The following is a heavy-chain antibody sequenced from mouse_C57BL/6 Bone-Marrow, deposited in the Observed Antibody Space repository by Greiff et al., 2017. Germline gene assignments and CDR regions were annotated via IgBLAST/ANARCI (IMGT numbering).Heavy chain of an antibody. J-gene: IGHJ2*01. CDR3: ARSGPLGRSFDY. Sequence: QVQLQQPGAELVKPGASVKMSCKASGYTFTSYWITWVKQRPGQGLEWIGDIYPTSGRTKYNEKFKSKAILTVDTSSNTAYMQLSSLTSEDSAVFYCARSGPLGRSFDYWGQGTTLTVSS. CDR1: GYTFTSYW. V-gene: IGHV1-55*01. CDR2: IYPTSGRT. D-gene: IGHD4-1*01.